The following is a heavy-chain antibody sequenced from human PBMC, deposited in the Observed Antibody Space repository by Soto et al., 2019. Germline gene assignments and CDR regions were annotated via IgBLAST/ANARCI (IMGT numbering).Heavy chain of an antibody. V-gene: IGHV1-2*02. CDR3: ARERYQVISDGMDV. J-gene: IGHJ6*02. CDR1: GYTFTGYY. D-gene: IGHD2-2*01. Sequence: ASVKVSCKASGYTFTGYYIHWVREAPGQGLEWMGWINPQTGGTSYAQKFQGRVTLSRDTSINTAYLELSRLRFDDAAVYFCARERYQVISDGMDVWGQGTTFTVS. CDR2: INPQTGGT.